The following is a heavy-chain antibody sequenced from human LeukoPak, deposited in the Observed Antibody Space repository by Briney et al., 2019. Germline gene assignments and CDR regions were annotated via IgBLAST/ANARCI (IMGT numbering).Heavy chain of an antibody. CDR1: GGSISSSSYY. CDR3: ARRYYDSSGRDY. CDR2: IYYSGST. D-gene: IGHD3-22*01. V-gene: IGHV4-39*07. J-gene: IGHJ4*02. Sequence: PSETLSLTCTVSGGSISSSSYYWGWIRQPPGKGLEWIGSIYYSGSTYYNPSLKSRVTISVDTYKNQFSLKLSSVTAADTAVYYCARRYYDSSGRDYWGQGTLVTVSS.